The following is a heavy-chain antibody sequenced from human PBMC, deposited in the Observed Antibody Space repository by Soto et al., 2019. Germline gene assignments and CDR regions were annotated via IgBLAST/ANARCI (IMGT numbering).Heavy chain of an antibody. Sequence: QEHLVQSGAEVKKPGASVKVSCKASGYTFTSYAINGVRQAPGQGLEWMGWVDPNNANTAYAQKSQGRVTMTSDSSISTAYMELSSLRSEDTAVYYCATGRYCSGGSCYSDNWGQGTLITVSS. D-gene: IGHD2-15*01. J-gene: IGHJ4*02. V-gene: IGHV1-8*01. CDR2: VDPNNANT. CDR3: ATGRYCSGGSCYSDN. CDR1: GYTFTSYA.